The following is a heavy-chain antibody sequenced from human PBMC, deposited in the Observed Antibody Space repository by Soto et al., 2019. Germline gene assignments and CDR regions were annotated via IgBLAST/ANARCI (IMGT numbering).Heavy chain of an antibody. D-gene: IGHD6-6*01. V-gene: IGHV1-69*13. Sequence: SVKVSCKASGGTFSSYAISWVLRAPGQGLEWMGGIIPIFGTANYAQKFQGRVTITADESTSTAYMELSSLRSEDTAVYYCASDEYSSSSFGDYWGQGTLVTVSS. CDR2: IIPIFGTA. CDR3: ASDEYSSSSFGDY. CDR1: GGTFSSYA. J-gene: IGHJ4*02.